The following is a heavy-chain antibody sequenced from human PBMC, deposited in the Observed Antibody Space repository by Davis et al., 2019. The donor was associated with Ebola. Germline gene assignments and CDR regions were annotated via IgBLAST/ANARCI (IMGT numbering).Heavy chain of an antibody. Sequence: PGGSLRLSCAASGFTFSSYAMHWVRQAPGKGLEWVAVISYDGSNKYYADSVKGRFTISRDNSKNTLYLQMNSLRAEDTAVYYCARDHGSGIYFDYWGQGTLVTVSS. CDR3: ARDHGSGIYFDY. CDR2: ISYDGSNK. CDR1: GFTFSSYA. D-gene: IGHD1-1*01. V-gene: IGHV3-30-3*01. J-gene: IGHJ4*02.